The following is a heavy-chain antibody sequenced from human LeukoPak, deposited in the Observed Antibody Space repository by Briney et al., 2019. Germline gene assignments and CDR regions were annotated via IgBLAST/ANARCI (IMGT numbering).Heavy chain of an antibody. D-gene: IGHD5-18*01. CDR3: VVDTAMVIFDY. CDR2: MNPNSGNT. CDR1: GYTFTSYD. J-gene: IGHJ4*02. Sequence: ASVKVSCKASGYTFTSYDNNWVRQAPGQGLEWMGWMNPNSGNTGYAQKFQGRVTITRNTSISTAYMELSSLRSEDTAVYYCVVDTAMVIFDYWGQGTLVTVSS. V-gene: IGHV1-8*03.